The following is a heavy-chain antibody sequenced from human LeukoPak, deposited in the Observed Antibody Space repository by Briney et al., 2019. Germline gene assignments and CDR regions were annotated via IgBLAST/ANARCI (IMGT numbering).Heavy chain of an antibody. J-gene: IGHJ5*02. CDR3: ARGFGDWGLSWFDP. CDR1: GGSISSSNYY. V-gene: IGHV4-39*07. Sequence: SETLSLTCTVSGGSISSSNYYWGWSRQPPGKGLEWIGNIFYSGATYYNPSLKSRVTISVDTSKNQFSLKLTSVTAADTAVYYCARGFGDWGLSWFDPWGQGTLVTVSS. CDR2: IFYSGAT. D-gene: IGHD3-10*01.